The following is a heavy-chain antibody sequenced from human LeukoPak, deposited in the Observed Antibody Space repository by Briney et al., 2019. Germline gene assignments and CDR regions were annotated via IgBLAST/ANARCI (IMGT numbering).Heavy chain of an antibody. CDR2: INGDGSST. Sequence: SGGSLRLCCAASGFTFSSYWMYWVRQAPGKGLVWVSRINGDGSSTTYADSVKGRFTISRDNAKNTLYLQMNGLRAEDTAVYYCARDLVVTSAYWGQGTLVTVSS. CDR3: ARDLVVTSAY. CDR1: GFTFSSYW. D-gene: IGHD2-2*01. V-gene: IGHV3-74*01. J-gene: IGHJ4*02.